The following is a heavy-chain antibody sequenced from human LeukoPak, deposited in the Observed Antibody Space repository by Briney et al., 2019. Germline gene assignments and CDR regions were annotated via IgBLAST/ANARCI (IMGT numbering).Heavy chain of an antibody. Sequence: GGSLRLSCAASGFTVSSNDMSWVRQAPGKGLEWVPVIYSGGSTYYADSVKGRFTVSRDNSKNTLYLQMNSLRDEDTAVYYCARAKDGLRLLDYWGQGTLVTVSS. D-gene: IGHD5-12*01. J-gene: IGHJ4*02. CDR2: IYSGGST. CDR3: ARAKDGLRLLDY. CDR1: GFTVSSND. V-gene: IGHV3-53*01.